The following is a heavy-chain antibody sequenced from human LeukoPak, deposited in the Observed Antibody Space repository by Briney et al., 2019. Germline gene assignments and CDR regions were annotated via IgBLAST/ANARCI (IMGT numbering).Heavy chain of an antibody. J-gene: IGHJ4*02. V-gene: IGHV4-39*01. D-gene: IGHD6-13*01. CDR3: ARLPRSSVTLYSSRLDY. CDR2: IYYSGST. CDR1: GGSISSSSYY. Sequence: SETLSLTCTVSGGSISSSSYYWGWIRQPPGKGLEWIGSIYYSGSTYYNPSLKSRVTISVDTSKNQFSLELSPVPAADTAVYYCARLPRSSVTLYSSRLDYWGQGTLDTVSS.